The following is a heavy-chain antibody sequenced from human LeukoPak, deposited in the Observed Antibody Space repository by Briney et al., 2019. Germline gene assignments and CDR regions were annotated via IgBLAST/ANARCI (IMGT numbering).Heavy chain of an antibody. V-gene: IGHV3-33*01. D-gene: IGHD2-2*01. Sequence: GGSLRLSCAASGFTFSYYGMHWVRQAPGKGLEWVALIYYDSRNKYSADSVKGRFTISRDNSKNTLYLQMNSLRAEDTAVYYCATLGYCSSTSCRSQLVDLWGRGTLVTVSS. CDR3: ATLGYCSSTSCRSQLVDL. CDR1: GFTFSYYG. J-gene: IGHJ2*01. CDR2: IYYDSRNK.